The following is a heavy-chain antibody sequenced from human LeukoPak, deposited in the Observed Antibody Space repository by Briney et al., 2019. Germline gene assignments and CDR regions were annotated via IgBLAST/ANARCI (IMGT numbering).Heavy chain of an antibody. Sequence: PGGSLRLSCAASGFTFSSYAMSWVRQAPGKGLEWVSAISGSGGSTYYADSVKGRFTISRDNSKNTLYLQMNSLRAEDTAVYYCAKSIAAADPRYYYYGMDVWGQGTTVTVS. D-gene: IGHD6-13*01. CDR1: GFTFSSYA. V-gene: IGHV3-23*01. CDR2: ISGSGGST. CDR3: AKSIAAADPRYYYYGMDV. J-gene: IGHJ6*02.